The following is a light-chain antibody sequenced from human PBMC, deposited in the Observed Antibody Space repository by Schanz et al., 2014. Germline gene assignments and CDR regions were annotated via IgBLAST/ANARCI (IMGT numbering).Light chain of an antibody. CDR3: CSYAGRSHVG. Sequence: QSALTQPRSVSGSPGQSVTISCTGTSSDVGGYKYVSWYQQFPGKAPKLMISDVSKRPSGVPDRFSGSKSGNTAYLTISGLQAEDEADYYCCSYAGRSHVGIGGGTKLTVL. CDR1: SSDVGGYKY. J-gene: IGLJ2*01. V-gene: IGLV2-11*01. CDR2: DVS.